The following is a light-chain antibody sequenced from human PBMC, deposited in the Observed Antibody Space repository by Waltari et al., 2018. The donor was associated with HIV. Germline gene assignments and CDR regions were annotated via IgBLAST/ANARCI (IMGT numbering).Light chain of an antibody. Sequence: SALSQPAPVPGHPGQSITVSCTGSSSDVGCGNRVPGYQQHPGKAPKLMIYDVSKRPSGVSNRFSGSKSGNTASLTISGLQAEDEADYYCCSYAGSSTYVFGTGTKVTVL. CDR3: CSYAGSSTYV. J-gene: IGLJ1*01. V-gene: IGLV2-23*02. CDR2: DVS. CDR1: SSDVGCGNR.